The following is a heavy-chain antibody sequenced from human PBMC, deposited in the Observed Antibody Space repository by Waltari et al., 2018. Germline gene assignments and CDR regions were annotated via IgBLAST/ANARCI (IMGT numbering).Heavy chain of an antibody. J-gene: IGHJ4*02. CDR2: VYWDDEK. CDR1: GLSLATSGVG. V-gene: IGHV2-5*02. D-gene: IGHD2-15*01. CDR3: AHLDSLDANHFDS. Sequence: QITLKKSGPKLVKPTQTLTLTCTASGLSLATSGVGVGWIRQPPGKALEWLALVYWDDEKRYKPSLKSRLTIVKDTSKNQVVLTMTNMDPLDTATYYCAHLDSLDANHFDSWGEGILVTVSS.